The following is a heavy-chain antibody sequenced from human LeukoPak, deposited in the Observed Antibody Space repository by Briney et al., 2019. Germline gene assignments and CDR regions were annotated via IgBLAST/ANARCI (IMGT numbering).Heavy chain of an antibody. V-gene: IGHV3-21*01. Sequence: GGSLRLSCAASGFIFSDYSMNWVRQAPGKGLEWVASISSSSIYVYHADSVKGRFTISRDNAKSSLFLQMNSLRAEDAALYYCARGSNYYYYAMDVWGQGTTVTVSS. CDR1: GFIFSDYS. J-gene: IGHJ6*02. CDR2: ISSSSIYV. CDR3: ARGSNYYYYAMDV.